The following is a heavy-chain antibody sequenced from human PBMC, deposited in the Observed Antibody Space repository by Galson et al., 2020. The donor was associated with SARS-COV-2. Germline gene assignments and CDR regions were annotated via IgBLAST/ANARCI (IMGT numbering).Heavy chain of an antibody. D-gene: IGHD3-16*02. V-gene: IGHV3-73*01. J-gene: IGHJ3*02. CDR2: IRSKANNYAT. Sequence: ESLKISCAASGFTFSDSPMHWVRQASGRGLEWVGRIRSKANNYATAYGASVKGRFTISRDDSENTAYLQMNSLKTEDTAVYYCTRVPPYRGSVWDAFDIWGQGPWVTVSS. CDR1: GFTFSDSP. CDR3: TRVPPYRGSVWDAFDI.